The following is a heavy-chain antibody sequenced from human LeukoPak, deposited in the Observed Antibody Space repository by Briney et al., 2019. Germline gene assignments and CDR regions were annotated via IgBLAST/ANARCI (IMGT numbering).Heavy chain of an antibody. Sequence: GESLKISCKGSGYSFPNYWIGWVRQMPGKGLEWMGIIYPGGSETRYSPSFQGQVTISADKSISTAYLQWSSLKASDTAMYYCARHRDCGDGNCYPDYWGQGTLVTVSS. J-gene: IGHJ4*02. CDR2: IYPGGSET. D-gene: IGHD2-15*01. CDR1: GYSFPNYW. CDR3: ARHRDCGDGNCYPDY. V-gene: IGHV5-51*01.